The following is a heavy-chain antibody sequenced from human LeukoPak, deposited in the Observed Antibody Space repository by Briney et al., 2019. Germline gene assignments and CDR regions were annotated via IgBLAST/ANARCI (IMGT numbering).Heavy chain of an antibody. V-gene: IGHV4-39*01. CDR1: GGSISSSSYY. D-gene: IGHD3-10*01. Sequence: SETLSLTCTVSGGSISSSSYYWGWIRQPPGKGLEWIGSIYYSGSTNYNPSLKSRVTISVDTSKNQFSLKLSSVTAADTAVYYCARRSMVRGVIIFDYWGQGTLVTVSS. CDR2: IYYSGST. J-gene: IGHJ4*02. CDR3: ARRSMVRGVIIFDY.